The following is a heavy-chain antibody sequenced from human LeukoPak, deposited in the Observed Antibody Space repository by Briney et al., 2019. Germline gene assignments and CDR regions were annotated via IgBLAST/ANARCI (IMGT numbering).Heavy chain of an antibody. J-gene: IGHJ3*02. V-gene: IGHV4-39*01. CDR1: GGSISSSSYY. Sequence: PSETLSLTCTVSGGSISSSSYYWGWIRQPPGKGLEWIGSIYYSGSTYYNPSLKSRVTISVDTSKNQFSLKLSSVTAADTAVYYCARHRRANYYGSGNRDAFDIWGLGTMVTVSS. CDR2: IYYSGST. D-gene: IGHD3-10*01. CDR3: ARHRRANYYGSGNRDAFDI.